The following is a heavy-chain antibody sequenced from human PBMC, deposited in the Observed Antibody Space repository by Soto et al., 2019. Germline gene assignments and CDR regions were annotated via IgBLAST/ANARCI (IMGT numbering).Heavy chain of an antibody. CDR3: ESDIEVVVAATRQRINTDY. CDR2: ISYDGSNN. V-gene: IGHV3-30*03. D-gene: IGHD2-15*01. J-gene: IGHJ4*02. CDR1: GFTFSSYG. Sequence: GGSLRLSCAASGFTFSSYGMHWVRQAPGQGLEWVAVISYDGSNNYYADSVKGRFTISRDNSKNTLYLQMNSLRAEDTAVYYCESDIEVVVAATRQRINTDYWGQGTLVTVSS.